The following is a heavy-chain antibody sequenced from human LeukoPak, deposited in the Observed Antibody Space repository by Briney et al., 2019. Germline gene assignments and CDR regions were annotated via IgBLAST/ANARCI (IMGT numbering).Heavy chain of an antibody. V-gene: IGHV5-10-1*01. CDR2: IDPSDSYT. J-gene: IGHJ4*02. Sequence: GESLKTSCKGSGYSFTSYLISWVRQMPGKGLEWMGRIDPSDSYTNYSPSFQGHVTISADKSISTAYLQWSSLKASDTAMYYCARHESITGTAWVAYWGQGTLVTVSS. CDR1: GYSFTSYL. D-gene: IGHD1-7*01. CDR3: ARHESITGTAWVAY.